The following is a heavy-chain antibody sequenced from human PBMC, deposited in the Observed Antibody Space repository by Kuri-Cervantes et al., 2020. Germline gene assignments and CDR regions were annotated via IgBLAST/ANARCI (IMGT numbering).Heavy chain of an antibody. Sequence: SETLSLTCTVSGGPITGGTHYWSWIRQPPGKGLEWIGYVHYSRNTNYNPSLKNRVIISMDTSKNQFSLKLYSVTAADTAVYYCARDSDGSGGHRNFDYWGQGALVTVSS. CDR1: GGPITGGTHY. D-gene: IGHD6-19*01. J-gene: IGHJ4*02. V-gene: IGHV4-61*01. CDR3: ARDSDGSGGHRNFDY. CDR2: VHYSRNT.